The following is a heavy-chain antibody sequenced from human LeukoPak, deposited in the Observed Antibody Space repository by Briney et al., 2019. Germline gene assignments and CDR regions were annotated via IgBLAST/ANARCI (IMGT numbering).Heavy chain of an antibody. D-gene: IGHD4-17*01. CDR1: GYTFTSYY. CDR2: INPSGGST. J-gene: IGHJ4*02. V-gene: IGHV1-46*01. CDR3: ARDTGYGDYVGDY. Sequence: AASVKVSCKASGYTFTSYYMHWVRQAPGQGLEWMGIINPSGGSTSYAQNFQGRLTMTTDTFTSTAYMELRSLRSDDTAVYYCARDTGYGDYVGDYWGQGTLVTVSS.